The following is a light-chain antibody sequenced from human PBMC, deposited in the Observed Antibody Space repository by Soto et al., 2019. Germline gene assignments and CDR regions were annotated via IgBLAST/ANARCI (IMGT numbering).Light chain of an antibody. V-gene: IGKV4-1*01. CDR2: WAS. Sequence: EIVMTQPPYSLAVSLGERATINCKSSQSVLYSSNNKNYLAWYQQKPGQPPKLLIYWASTRESGVPDRFSGSGSGTDFTLTISSLQAEDVAVYYCQQYYSTPLTFGGGTKVDIK. CDR1: QSVLYSSNNKNY. J-gene: IGKJ4*01. CDR3: QQYYSTPLT.